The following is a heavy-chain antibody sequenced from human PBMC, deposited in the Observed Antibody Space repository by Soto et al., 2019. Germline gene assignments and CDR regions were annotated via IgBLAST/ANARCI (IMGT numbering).Heavy chain of an antibody. Sequence: SCKASGYTFTSYYIHWVRQAPGQGLEWMGIINPSGGSTTYAQKFQGRVTMTRDTSTSTVYMELSSLRSEDTAVYYCARRGACISTSCSLDYWGQGTLVTSPQ. CDR3: ARRGACISTSCSLDY. J-gene: IGHJ4*02. CDR2: INPSGGST. V-gene: IGHV1-46*01. D-gene: IGHD2-2*01. CDR1: GYTFTSYY.